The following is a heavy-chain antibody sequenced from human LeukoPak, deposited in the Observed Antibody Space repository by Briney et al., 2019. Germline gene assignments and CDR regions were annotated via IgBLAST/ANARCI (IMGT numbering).Heavy chain of an antibody. CDR1: GFFFNDYH. Sequence: GGSLRLSCAASGFFFNDYHMAWVRQAPGKGLELVSAIVGSIRHYADSVKGRFTISRDNSRNTLFLQMNSLRAEDTAVYYCTRDEPNNSWFDWGQGTLVTVSS. V-gene: IGHV3-53*01. D-gene: IGHD6-13*01. CDR3: TRDEPNNSWFD. J-gene: IGHJ4*02. CDR2: IVGSIR.